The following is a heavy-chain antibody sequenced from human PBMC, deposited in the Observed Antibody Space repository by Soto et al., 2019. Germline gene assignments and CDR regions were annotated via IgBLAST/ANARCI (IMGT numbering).Heavy chain of an antibody. CDR3: TLEAFEI. J-gene: IGHJ3*02. V-gene: IGHV3-7*01. Sequence: GGSLRLSCAASGFTFSSYWMSWVRQAPGKGLEWVANIKQDGSEKYYVDSVKGRFTISRDNAKNSLCLQINSLRAEDAAGYYCTLEAFEIWGQGTMVTVSS. CDR2: IKQDGSEK. CDR1: GFTFSSYW.